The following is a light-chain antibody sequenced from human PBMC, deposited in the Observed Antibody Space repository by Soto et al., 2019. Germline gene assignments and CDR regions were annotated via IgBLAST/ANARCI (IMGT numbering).Light chain of an antibody. CDR2: GAS. CDR3: QQYNKWPPWT. Sequence: EIVMTQSPATLSVSPGEGATLSCRASQSISSDLAWYQQKPGQAPRLLIYGASTRDTGIPARFSGSGSGTEFTLTISSLQSEDFAVYYCQQYNKWPPWTFGQGTKLEIK. CDR1: QSISSD. J-gene: IGKJ1*01. V-gene: IGKV3-15*01.